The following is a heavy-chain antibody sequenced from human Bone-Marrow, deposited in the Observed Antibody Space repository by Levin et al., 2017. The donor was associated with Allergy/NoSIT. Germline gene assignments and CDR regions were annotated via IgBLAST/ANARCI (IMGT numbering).Heavy chain of an antibody. V-gene: IGHV3-23*01. J-gene: IGHJ5*01. CDR2: ISASGGTT. Sequence: GGSLRLSCAASGFTFINHAMTWVRQAPGKGLEWVSTISASGGTTYYADSVKGRFTVSRDNSKDTLYLQMDNLRAEDSAKYYCAKALQPLAGSFNWFDAWGQGTLVTVSS. CDR1: GFTFINHA. D-gene: IGHD6-6*01. CDR3: AKALQPLAGSFNWFDA.